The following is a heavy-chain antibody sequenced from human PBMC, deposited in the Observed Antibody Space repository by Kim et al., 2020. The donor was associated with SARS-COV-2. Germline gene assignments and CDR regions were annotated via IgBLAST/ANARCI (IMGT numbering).Heavy chain of an antibody. Sequence: SETLSLTCTVSGGSVSSDNYYWTWIRQSPGKGLEWIGNIYNSGSAKYNPSLKSRVTITVDTSKSQFSLKLTSVTAADTAVFYCARVPFNFGSSGSSSYSDDWGQGTQVTVSS. CDR3: ARVPFNFGSSGSSSYSDD. V-gene: IGHV4-61*01. J-gene: IGHJ4*02. CDR2: IYNSGSA. D-gene: IGHD3-22*01. CDR1: GGSVSSDNYY.